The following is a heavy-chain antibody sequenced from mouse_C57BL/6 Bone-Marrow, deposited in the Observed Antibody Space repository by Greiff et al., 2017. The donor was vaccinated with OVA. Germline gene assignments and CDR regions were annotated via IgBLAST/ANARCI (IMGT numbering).Heavy chain of an antibody. J-gene: IGHJ1*03. CDR2: INPSSGYT. CDR3: ARWGLLWYFDV. CDR1: GYTFTSYW. Sequence: QVQLKQSGAELAKPGASVKLSCKASGYTFTSYWMHWVKQRPGQGLEWIGYINPSSGYTKYNQKFKDKATLTADKSSSTAYTQLSSLTYEDSAVYYCARWGLLWYFDVWGTGTTVTVSS. V-gene: IGHV1-7*01. D-gene: IGHD1-1*01.